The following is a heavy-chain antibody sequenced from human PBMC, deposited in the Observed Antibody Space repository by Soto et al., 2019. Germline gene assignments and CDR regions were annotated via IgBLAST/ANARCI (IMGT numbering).Heavy chain of an antibody. CDR3: AREEGATVANNWFDS. CDR2: IRPEGNEK. J-gene: IGHJ5*01. CDR1: GFTFRSYW. V-gene: IGHV3-7*03. D-gene: IGHD4-17*01. Sequence: EVQVVESGGGLVQPGESLRVSCVGSGFTFRSYWMSWVRQAPGKGLEWVANIRPEGNEKYYVDSVKGRFIISRDNAKNSVFLKMNSLRVEDTAVYFCAREEGATVANNWFDSWGQGTLVTVSS.